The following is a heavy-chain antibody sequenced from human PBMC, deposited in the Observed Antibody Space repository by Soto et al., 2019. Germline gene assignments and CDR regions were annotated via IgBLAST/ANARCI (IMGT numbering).Heavy chain of an antibody. CDR2: ISYDGSNK. D-gene: IGHD6-13*01. V-gene: IGHV3-30-3*01. CDR1: GFTFSSYS. Sequence: GGSLSLSCAASGFTFSSYSLHWVRQAPGKGLEWGGVISYDGSNKYYADSVKGRFTISRDNSKNTLYLQMNSLRAEDTAVYYCARALHNTKQLVLKGPGSGNYYYGMDVWGQGTTVTVSS. CDR3: ARALHNTKQLVLKGPGSGNYYYGMDV. J-gene: IGHJ6*02.